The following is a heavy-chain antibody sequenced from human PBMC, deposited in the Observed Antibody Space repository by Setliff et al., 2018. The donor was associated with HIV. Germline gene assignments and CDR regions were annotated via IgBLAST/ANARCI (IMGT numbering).Heavy chain of an antibody. Sequence: GGSLRLSCAASGFSVSSNYMSWVRQAPGKGLEWVSVIYAAGSTYCADSVKGRFTISRHNSKNTLYLQLNSLRAEDTAVYYCAEDVAPNEKAVAGTALGSWGRGTLVTVSS. CDR3: AEDVAPNEKAVAGTALGS. D-gene: IGHD6-13*01. J-gene: IGHJ5*02. CDR1: GFSVSSNY. V-gene: IGHV3-53*04. CDR2: IYAAGST.